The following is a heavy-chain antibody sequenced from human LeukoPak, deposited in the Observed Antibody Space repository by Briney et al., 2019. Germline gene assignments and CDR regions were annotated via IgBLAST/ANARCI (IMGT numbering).Heavy chain of an antibody. V-gene: IGHV4-59*01. D-gene: IGHD5-18*01. CDR3: ARETYSYDTNWFDP. J-gene: IGHJ5*02. CDR2: IYYSGST. Sequence: SETLSLTCTVSGGSISSYYWSWIRQPPGKGLEWIGYIYYSGSTNYNPSLKSRVTISVDTSKNQFSLKLSSVTAADTAVYYCARETYSYDTNWFDPWGQGTLVTVSS. CDR1: GGSISSYY.